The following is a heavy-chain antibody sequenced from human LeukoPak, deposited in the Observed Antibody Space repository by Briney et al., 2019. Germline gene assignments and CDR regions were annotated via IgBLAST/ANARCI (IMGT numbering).Heavy chain of an antibody. J-gene: IGHJ4*02. CDR3: AKAYYYDSSGYSSRFDY. D-gene: IGHD3-22*01. V-gene: IGHV3-9*01. CDR1: A. Sequence: AXHWVRQAPGKGLEWVSGISWNSGSIGYADSVKGRFTISRDNAKNSLYLQMNSLRAEDTALYYCAKAYYYDSSGYSSRFDYWGQGTLVTVSS. CDR2: ISWNSGSI.